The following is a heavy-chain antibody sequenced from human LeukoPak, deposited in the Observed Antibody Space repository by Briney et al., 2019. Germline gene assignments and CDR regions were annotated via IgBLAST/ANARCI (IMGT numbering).Heavy chain of an antibody. D-gene: IGHD3-22*01. J-gene: IGHJ4*02. Sequence: ASVKVSCKASGYTFTGYYMHWVRQAPGQGLEWMGWINPNSGGTNYAQKFQGRVTMTRDTSISTAYMELSRLRSDDTAVYYGARDRDSSGYSKYYFDYWGQGTLVTVSS. CDR1: GYTFTGYY. CDR2: INPNSGGT. V-gene: IGHV1-2*02. CDR3: ARDRDSSGYSKYYFDY.